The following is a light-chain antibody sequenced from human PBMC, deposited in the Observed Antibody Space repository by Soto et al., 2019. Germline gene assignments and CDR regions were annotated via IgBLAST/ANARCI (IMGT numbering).Light chain of an antibody. J-gene: IGKJ1*01. CDR3: QQYNRFSRP. CDR1: QSISNW. Sequence: DIQMTQSPSTLSASVGDRVTITCRASQSISNWLAWYQQKPGEAPNLLIYKASSLESGVPLRFSGSGSGTEFTLTISSLQPDDFAPYYCQQYNRFSRPFGQGTKV. V-gene: IGKV1-5*03. CDR2: KAS.